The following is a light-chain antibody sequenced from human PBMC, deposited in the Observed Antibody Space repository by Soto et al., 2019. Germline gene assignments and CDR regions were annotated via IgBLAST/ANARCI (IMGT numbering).Light chain of an antibody. CDR3: QQYGSSPYT. CDR1: QTISSW. CDR2: KAS. V-gene: IGKV1-5*03. Sequence: DIQMTQSPSTLSGSVGDRVTITCRASQTISSWLAWYQQKPGKAPKLLIYKASTLKSGVPSRFSGSGSGTDFTLTISRLEPEDFAVYYCQQYGSSPYTFGQGTKVDIK. J-gene: IGKJ2*01.